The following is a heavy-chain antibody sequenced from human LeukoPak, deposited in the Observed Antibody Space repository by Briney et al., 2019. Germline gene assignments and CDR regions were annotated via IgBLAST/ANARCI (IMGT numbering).Heavy chain of an antibody. D-gene: IGHD2-15*01. CDR3: ARGHCSGGSCYSDWDY. J-gene: IGHJ4*02. CDR2: IGTAGDT. CDR1: GFTFSSYD. V-gene: IGHV3-13*01. Sequence: QTGGSLRLSCAASGFTFSSYDMHWVRQATGKGLEWVSAIGTAGDTYYPGSVKGRFTISRENAKNSLYLQMNSLRAGDTAVYYCARGHCSGGSCYSDWDYWGQGTLVTVSS.